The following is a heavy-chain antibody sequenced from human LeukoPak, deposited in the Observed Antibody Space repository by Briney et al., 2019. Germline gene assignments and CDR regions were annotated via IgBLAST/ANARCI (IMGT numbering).Heavy chain of an antibody. CDR3: ARHIGYYDILTGHTPGAYNWFDP. Sequence: PSETLSLTCSVSGGSVSSSSNYWGWIRQPPGKGLEWIGSIYYSGSTYYNPSLKSRVTISVDTSKNQFSLKLSSVTAADTAVYYCARHIGYYDILTGHTPGAYNWFDPWGQGTLVTVSS. V-gene: IGHV4-39*01. J-gene: IGHJ5*02. CDR2: IYYSGST. D-gene: IGHD3-9*01. CDR1: GGSVSSSSNY.